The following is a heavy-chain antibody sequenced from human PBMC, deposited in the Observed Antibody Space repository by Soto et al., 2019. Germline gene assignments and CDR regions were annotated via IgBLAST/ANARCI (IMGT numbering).Heavy chain of an antibody. J-gene: IGHJ4*02. D-gene: IGHD4-17*01. CDR3: ARDPTTGLDS. V-gene: IGHV3-74*01. CDR1: GFTFSDYW. Sequence: EVQLVESGGDLVQPGGSLRLSCAASGFTFSDYWMHWVRQAPGKGLGWVSLINDDGSDTTYADSVKGRFTISRDNAKNTVYLQMNTLRVEDTAVYYCARDPTTGLDSWGQGTLVTVSS. CDR2: INDDGSDT.